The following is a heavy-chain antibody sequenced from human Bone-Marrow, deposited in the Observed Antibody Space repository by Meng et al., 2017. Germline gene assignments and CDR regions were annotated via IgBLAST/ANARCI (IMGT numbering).Heavy chain of an antibody. CDR2: ISSSSSYI. V-gene: IGHV3-21*01. Sequence: GGSLRLSCAASGFTFSSYSMNWVRQAPGKGLEWVSSISSSSSYIYYADSVKGRFTISRDNAKNSLYLQMNSLRAEDTAVYYCARVSPLEQWIGKDAFDIWGQGTMVTVSS. CDR1: GFTFSSYS. D-gene: IGHD6-19*01. J-gene: IGHJ3*02. CDR3: ARVSPLEQWIGKDAFDI.